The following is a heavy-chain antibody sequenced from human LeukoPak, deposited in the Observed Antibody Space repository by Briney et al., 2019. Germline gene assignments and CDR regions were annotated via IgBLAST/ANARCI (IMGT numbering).Heavy chain of an antibody. CDR3: ARGTMIVVAPPDY. D-gene: IGHD3-22*01. CDR1: GYTFTSYG. CDR2: INTNSGNP. V-gene: IGHV7-4-1*02. J-gene: IGHJ4*02. Sequence: ASVKVSCKASGYTFTSYGISWVRQAPGQGLEWMGWINTNSGNPTYAQGFTGRFVFSLDTSVSTAYLQISSLKAEDTAVYYCARGTMIVVAPPDYWGQGTLVTVSS.